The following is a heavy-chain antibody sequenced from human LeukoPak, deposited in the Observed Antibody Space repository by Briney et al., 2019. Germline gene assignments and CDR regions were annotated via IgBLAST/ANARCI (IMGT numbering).Heavy chain of an antibody. J-gene: IGHJ4*02. D-gene: IGHD3-10*01. Sequence: GGSLRLSCAASGFTFSSYGMHWVRQAPGKGLVWVADIWYDGSNKYYADSVKGRFTISRDNSKNTLYLQMNSLRAEDTAVYYCARDNRPTYYYGSGSLFDYWGQGTLVTVSS. V-gene: IGHV3-33*01. CDR2: IWYDGSNK. CDR1: GFTFSSYG. CDR3: ARDNRPTYYYGSGSLFDY.